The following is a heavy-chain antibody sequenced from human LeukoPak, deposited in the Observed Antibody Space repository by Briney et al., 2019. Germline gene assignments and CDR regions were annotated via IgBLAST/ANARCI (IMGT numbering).Heavy chain of an antibody. J-gene: IGHJ4*02. Sequence: PSETLSLTCAVYGGSFSGYYWSWIRQPPGKGLEWIGEINHSGSTNYNPTLKSRVTISVDTSKNQFSLKLSSVTAADTAVYYCARGRGAAYCGGDCYSFGYWGQGILVTVSS. CDR3: ARGRGAAYCGGDCYSFGY. D-gene: IGHD2-21*02. CDR2: INHSGST. CDR1: GGSFSGYY. V-gene: IGHV4-34*01.